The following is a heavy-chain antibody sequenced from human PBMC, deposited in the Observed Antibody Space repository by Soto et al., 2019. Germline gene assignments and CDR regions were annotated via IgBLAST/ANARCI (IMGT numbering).Heavy chain of an antibody. CDR2: IRGSGGGT. D-gene: IGHD2-15*01. Sequence: EVQLLKSGGGLVQPGGSLRLSCAASGFTFSSYALTWVRQAPGRGLEWVSTIRGSGGGTYYADSVKGRFTISRDNSKNTLYLQMNSLRGEDTAIYYCARDRVAATREPDYWGQGSLVTVSS. V-gene: IGHV3-23*01. CDR1: GFTFSSYA. J-gene: IGHJ4*02. CDR3: ARDRVAATREPDY.